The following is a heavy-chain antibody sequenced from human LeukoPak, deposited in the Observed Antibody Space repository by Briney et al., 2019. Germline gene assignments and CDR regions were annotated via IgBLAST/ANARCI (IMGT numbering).Heavy chain of an antibody. V-gene: IGHV3-21*01. J-gene: IGHJ6*03. CDR1: GFIFSTYN. Sequence: GGSLRLSCSASGFIFSTYNMNWVRQAPGKGLVWVSSITSSSSHTYYADSVKGRYTISKDNAKNSLYLQMDSLRAEDTAVYYCVRDPYSGGYGAYYYYYMAVSGKGTTVTISS. D-gene: IGHD1-26*01. CDR3: VRDPYSGGYGAYYYYYMAV. CDR2: ITSSSSHT.